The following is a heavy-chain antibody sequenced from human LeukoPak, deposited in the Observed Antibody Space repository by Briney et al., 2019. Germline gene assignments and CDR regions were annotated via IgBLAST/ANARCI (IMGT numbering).Heavy chain of an antibody. V-gene: IGHV1-2*02. CDR3: ASCCSSTHRGAFDI. D-gene: IGHD2-2*01. J-gene: IGHJ3*02. Sequence: GASVKVSCKASGYTFTGYYMHWVRQAPGQGLEWMGWINPNSGGTNYAQKFQGRVTMTRDTSISTAYMELSRLRSDDTAVYYCASCCSSTHRGAFDIWGQGTMVTVSS. CDR1: GYTFTGYY. CDR2: INPNSGGT.